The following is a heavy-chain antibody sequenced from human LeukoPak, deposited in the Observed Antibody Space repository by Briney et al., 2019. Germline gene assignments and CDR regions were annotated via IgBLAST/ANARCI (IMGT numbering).Heavy chain of an antibody. Sequence: GGSLRLSCAASGFAFSDYYMSWIRQAPGKGLEWLSYISSTSSFINYADSVKGRFTISGDNAKNSMYLQMNSLRAEDTAVYYCARDPGSGYSKVFDYWGQGTLVTVSS. J-gene: IGHJ4*02. CDR2: ISSTSSFI. CDR3: ARDPGSGYSKVFDY. CDR1: GFAFSDYY. V-gene: IGHV3-11*06. D-gene: IGHD6-13*01.